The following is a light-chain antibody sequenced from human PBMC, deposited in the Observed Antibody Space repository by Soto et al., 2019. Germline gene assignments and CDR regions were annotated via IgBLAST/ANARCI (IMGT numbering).Light chain of an antibody. J-gene: IGLJ1*01. CDR3: SSYTTSNTRQIV. CDR1: SSDVGGYNY. Sequence: QSALTQPASVSGSPGHSITISCTGTSSDVGGYNYVSWYQQHPGKAPKFIIYDVSNRPSGVSNRFSGSKSGNTASLTISGLQAEDEADYYCSSYTTSNTRQIVFGTGTKVPVL. CDR2: DVS. V-gene: IGLV2-14*01.